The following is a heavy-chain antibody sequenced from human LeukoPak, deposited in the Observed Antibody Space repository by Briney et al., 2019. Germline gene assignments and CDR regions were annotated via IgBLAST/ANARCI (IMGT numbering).Heavy chain of an antibody. J-gene: IGHJ4*02. CDR3: ARSLHHDSSGYYFR. CDR1: GYTFTGYY. V-gene: IGHV1-2*02. CDR2: INPNSGGT. Sequence: ASVKVSCKASGYTFTGYYMHWVRQAPGQGLEWMGWINPNSGGTNYAQKFQGRVTMTRDTSISTAYMELSRLRSDDTAVYYCARSLHHDSSGYYFRWGQGTLVTVSS. D-gene: IGHD3-22*01.